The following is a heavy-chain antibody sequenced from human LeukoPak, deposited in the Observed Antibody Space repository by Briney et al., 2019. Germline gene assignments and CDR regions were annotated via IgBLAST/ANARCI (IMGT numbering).Heavy chain of an antibody. D-gene: IGHD3-22*01. Sequence: SETLSLTCTVSGCSISSGDYYWSWIRQPPGKGLEWIAYMYYSGSTYYNPSLKSRVTMSADASKNQLSLKLSSVTAADTAVYYCARPYYYDSRIDPWGQGILVTVSS. CDR2: MYYSGST. CDR3: ARPYYYDSRIDP. V-gene: IGHV4-30-4*01. CDR1: GCSISSGDYY. J-gene: IGHJ5*02.